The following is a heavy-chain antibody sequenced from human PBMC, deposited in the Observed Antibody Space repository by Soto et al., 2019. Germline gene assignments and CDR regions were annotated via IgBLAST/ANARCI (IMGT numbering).Heavy chain of an antibody. CDR2: IRSDGTAT. CDR1: GFTFSSYW. J-gene: IGHJ4*02. Sequence: EVQLVESGGGLVQPGGSLRLSCAASGFTFSSYWMHWVRQDPLKGLVWVSSIRSDGTATQYADSVKGRFTVSRDNAKNTVYLQMNRLRAEDTAVYYCAKDLSWGQCDYWGQGTLVTVSS. V-gene: IGHV3-74*03. D-gene: IGHD3-16*01. CDR3: AKDLSWGQCDY.